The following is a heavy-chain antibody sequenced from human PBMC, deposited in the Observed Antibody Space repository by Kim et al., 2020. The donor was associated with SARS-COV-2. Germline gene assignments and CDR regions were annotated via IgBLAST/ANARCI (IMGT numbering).Heavy chain of an antibody. CDR1: GFTFSSYG. Sequence: GGSLRLSCAASGFTFSSYGMHWVRQAPGKGLEWVAVIWYDGSNKYYADSVKGRFTISRDNSKNTLYLQMNSLRAEDTAVYYCARVAHKWELSYFDYWGQGALVTLSS. V-gene: IGHV3-33*01. CDR2: IWYDGSNK. CDR3: ARVAHKWELSYFDY. D-gene: IGHD1-26*01. J-gene: IGHJ4*02.